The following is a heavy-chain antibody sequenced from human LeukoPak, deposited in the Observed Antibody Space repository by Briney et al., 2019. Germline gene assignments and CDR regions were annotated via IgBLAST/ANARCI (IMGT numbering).Heavy chain of an antibody. J-gene: IGHJ6*02. CDR3: ARDGRYGYYYSGMDV. CDR1: GYTFTSYY. V-gene: IGHV1-46*01. Sequence: ASVTVSCKASGYTFTSYYMHWVRQAPGQGLEWMGIINPSGGSTSYAQKFQGRVTMTRDTSTSTVYMELSSLRSEDTAVYYCARDGRYGYYYSGMDVWGQGTTVTVSS. CDR2: INPSGGST. D-gene: IGHD3-9*01.